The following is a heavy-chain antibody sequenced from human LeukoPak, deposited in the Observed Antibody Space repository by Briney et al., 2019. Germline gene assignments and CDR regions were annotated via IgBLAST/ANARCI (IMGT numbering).Heavy chain of an antibody. D-gene: IGHD3-10*01. J-gene: IGHJ4*02. CDR3: ARSYYGSGSEYYFDY. CDR1: GGSISSSSYY. Sequence: SETLSLTCTVSGGSISSSSYYWSWIRQPPGKGLEWIGYIYYSGSTNYNPSLKSRVTMSVDTSKNQFSLKLSSVTAADTAVYYCARSYYGSGSEYYFDYWGQGTLVTVSS. V-gene: IGHV4-61*05. CDR2: IYYSGST.